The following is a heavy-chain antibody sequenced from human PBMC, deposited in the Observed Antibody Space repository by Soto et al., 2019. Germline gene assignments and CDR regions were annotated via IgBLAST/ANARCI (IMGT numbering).Heavy chain of an antibody. Sequence: GGSLRLSCAASGFTFSSYEMNWVRLAPGKGLEWVSYISSSGSTIYYADSVKGRFTISRDNAKNSLYLQMNSLRAEDTAVYYCARGSVVITIFGVVTLVLQYGMDVWGQGTTVTVSS. CDR2: ISSSGSTI. J-gene: IGHJ6*02. D-gene: IGHD3-3*01. V-gene: IGHV3-48*03. CDR3: ARGSVVITIFGVVTLVLQYGMDV. CDR1: GFTFSSYE.